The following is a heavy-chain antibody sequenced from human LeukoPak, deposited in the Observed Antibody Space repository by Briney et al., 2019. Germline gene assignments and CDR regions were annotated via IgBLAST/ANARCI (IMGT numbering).Heavy chain of an antibody. V-gene: IGHV4-38-2*02. CDR2: IYYSGST. J-gene: IGHJ4*02. CDR1: GFTFSSYS. D-gene: IGHD1-26*01. CDR3: ARDIPLRVGATTSGDY. Sequence: GSLRLSCAASGFTFSSYSMHWIRQPPGKGLEWIGSIYYSGSTYYNPSLKSRVTISVDTSKNQFSLKLSSVTAADTAVYYCARDIPLRVGATTSGDYWGQGTLVTVSS.